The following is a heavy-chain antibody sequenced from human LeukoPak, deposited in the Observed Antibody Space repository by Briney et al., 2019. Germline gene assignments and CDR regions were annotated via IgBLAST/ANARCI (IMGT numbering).Heavy chain of an antibody. J-gene: IGHJ3*02. CDR3: ARGRDQLPHDAFDI. Sequence: SETLSLTCTVSGVSISSYYWSWIRQPPGKRLEWIGYIYYSGSTNHNPSLKSRVTISVDTSKNQFSLRLSSVTAADTAVYYCARGRDQLPHDAFDIWGQGTMVTVSS. D-gene: IGHD2-2*01. CDR1: GVSISSYY. V-gene: IGHV4-59*01. CDR2: IYYSGST.